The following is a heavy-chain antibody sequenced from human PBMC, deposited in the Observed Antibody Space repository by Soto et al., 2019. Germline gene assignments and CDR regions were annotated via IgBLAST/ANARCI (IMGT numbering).Heavy chain of an antibody. Sequence: SETLSLTCVVSGGSISSTNWWTWVRQPPGKRLEWIGEIYHNGSPTYSPSLRGRATISVDKSNNQFSLKLSSVTAADTAVYYCATADTAMVNDAFDIWGQGTMVTVSS. CDR3: ATADTAMVNDAFDI. V-gene: IGHV4-4*02. D-gene: IGHD5-18*01. CDR2: IYHNGSP. J-gene: IGHJ3*02. CDR1: GGSISSTNW.